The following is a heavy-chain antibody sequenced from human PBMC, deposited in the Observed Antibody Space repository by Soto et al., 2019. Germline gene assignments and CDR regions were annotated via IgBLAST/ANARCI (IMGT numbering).Heavy chain of an antibody. CDR3: ARGPYYDFWSGTYYYYYGMDV. J-gene: IGHJ6*02. D-gene: IGHD3-3*01. Sequence: QVQLVQSGAEVKKPGASVKVSCKASGYTFTSYGISWVRQAPGQGLEWMGWISAYNGNTNYAQKLQGRVTMTTDTSTSTAYMELRSLRSDDTAVYYCARGPYYDFWSGTYYYYYGMDVWGQGTTVTVS. CDR1: GYTFTSYG. V-gene: IGHV1-18*01. CDR2: ISAYNGNT.